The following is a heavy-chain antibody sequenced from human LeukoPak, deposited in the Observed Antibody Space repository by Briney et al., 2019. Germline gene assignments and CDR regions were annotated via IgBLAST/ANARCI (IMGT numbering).Heavy chain of an antibody. D-gene: IGHD6-19*01. J-gene: IGHJ5*02. V-gene: IGHV4-61*01. CDR2: IYYSGST. CDR1: GDSISTSSYY. Sequence: SETLSLTCSVSGDSISTSSYYWSWIRQPPGKGLEWIGYIYYSGSTNYNPSLKSRVTISVDTSKNQFSLKLSSVTAADTAVYYCARVGSGFWFDPWGQGTLVTVSS. CDR3: ARVGSGFWFDP.